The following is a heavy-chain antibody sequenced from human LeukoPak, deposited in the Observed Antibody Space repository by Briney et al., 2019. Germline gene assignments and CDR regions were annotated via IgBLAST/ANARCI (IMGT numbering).Heavy chain of an antibody. D-gene: IGHD2-21*02. V-gene: IGHV4-34*01. CDR1: GGPFSDYF. CDR2: IDDGGNT. Sequence: SETLSLMCSVYGGPFSDYFWSWIRQPPGKGLEWIGEIDDGGNTNYNPSLMSRVIVAMERSKKQFSLVMRSVTASDTAVYYCARFSRITWGDWGDAFDVWGQGATVIVSS. J-gene: IGHJ3*01. CDR3: ARFSRITWGDWGDAFDV.